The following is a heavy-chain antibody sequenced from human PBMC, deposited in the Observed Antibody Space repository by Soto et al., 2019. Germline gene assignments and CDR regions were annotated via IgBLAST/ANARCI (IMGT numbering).Heavy chain of an antibody. CDR2: IYYSGST. CDR1: GGSISSSSYY. J-gene: IGHJ4*02. D-gene: IGHD5-12*01. V-gene: IGHV4-39*01. Sequence: QLQLQESGPGLVKPSETLSLTCTVSGGSISSSSYYWGWIRQPPGKVLEWIGSIYYSGSTYYNPSLKSRVTISVDTSKNQFSLKLSSVTAADTAVYYCARRGYDLVDYWGQGTLVTVSS. CDR3: ARRGYDLVDY.